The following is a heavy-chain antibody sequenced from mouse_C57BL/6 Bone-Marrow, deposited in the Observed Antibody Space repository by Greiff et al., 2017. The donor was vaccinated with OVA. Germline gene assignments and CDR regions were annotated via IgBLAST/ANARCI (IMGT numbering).Heavy chain of an antibody. V-gene: IGHV1-18*01. D-gene: IGHD1-1*01. CDR1: GYTFTDYN. CDR3: AREGNYYGSSYYWYFDV. Sequence: VQLKQSGPELVKPGASVKIPCKASGYTFTDYNMDWVKQSHGKSLEWIGDINPNNGGTIYNQKFKGKATLTVDKSSSTAYMELRSLTSEDTAVYYCAREGNYYGSSYYWYFDVWGTGTTVTVSS. J-gene: IGHJ1*03. CDR2: INPNNGGT.